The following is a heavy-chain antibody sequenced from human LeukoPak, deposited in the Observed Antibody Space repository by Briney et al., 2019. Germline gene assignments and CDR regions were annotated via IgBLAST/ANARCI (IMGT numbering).Heavy chain of an antibody. J-gene: IGHJ4*02. CDR1: GYTFTTSW. CDR2: IYPGDSDT. Sequence: GESLKISCKGSGYTFTTSWIGWVRQLPGKGLEWMGIIYPGDSDTRYSPSFQGQVTISADKSISTAYLQWTSLKASDTAMYYCARHLSDITSSPNYWGPGTLVTVSS. D-gene: IGHD2-2*01. V-gene: IGHV5-51*01. CDR3: ARHLSDITSSPNY.